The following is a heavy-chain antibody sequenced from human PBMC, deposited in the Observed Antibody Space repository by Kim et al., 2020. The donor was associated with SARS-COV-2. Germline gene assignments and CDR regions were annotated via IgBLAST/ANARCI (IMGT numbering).Heavy chain of an antibody. CDR2: ISTDGGDT. Sequence: GGSLRLSCAASGFTFSAYDMHWVRQAPDKGLEWVALISTDGGDTNYAGSVKGRFTISRDNSKKTLYLQMNGLTSEDTAVYYCAKDKYAGANRLDSWCQGTLVTVSS. CDR1: GFTFSAYD. D-gene: IGHD2-2*01. J-gene: IGHJ4*02. CDR3: AKDKYAGANRLDS. V-gene: IGHV3-30*18.